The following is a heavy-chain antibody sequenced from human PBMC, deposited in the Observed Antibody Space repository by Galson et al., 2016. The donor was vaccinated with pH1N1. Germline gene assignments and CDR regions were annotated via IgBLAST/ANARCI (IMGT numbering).Heavy chain of an antibody. V-gene: IGHV3-30*18. D-gene: IGHD3-16*01. CDR1: GFTXXDYA. J-gene: IGHJ4*02. Sequence: SLRLSCAASGFTXXDYAIHWVRQAPGKGLEWVALISSDGSNKDYADSVKGRFIVSRDYSKTALQMNSLKAEDTAVYYCAKESLPRATLGDFDSWGQGSLVIVSS. CDR3: AKESLPRATLGDFDS. CDR2: ISSDGSNK.